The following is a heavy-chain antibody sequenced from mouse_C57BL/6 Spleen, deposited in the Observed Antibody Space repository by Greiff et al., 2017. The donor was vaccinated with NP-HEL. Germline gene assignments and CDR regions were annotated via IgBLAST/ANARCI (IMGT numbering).Heavy chain of an antibody. V-gene: IGHV5-17*01. J-gene: IGHJ2*01. CDR3: ARLPSYYGSSYYFDY. CDR1: GFTFSDYG. D-gene: IGHD1-1*01. CDR2: ISSGSSTI. Sequence: EVNLVESGGGLVKPGGSLKLSCAASGFTFSDYGMHWVRQAPEKGLEWVAYISSGSSTIYYADTVKGRFTISRDNAKNTLFLQMTSLRSEDTAMYYCARLPSYYGSSYYFDYWGQGTTLTVSS.